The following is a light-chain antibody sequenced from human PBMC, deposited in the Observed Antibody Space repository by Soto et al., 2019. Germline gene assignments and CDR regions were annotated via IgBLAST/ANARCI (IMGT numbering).Light chain of an antibody. CDR1: SSNIGSNY. CDR2: RNN. V-gene: IGLV1-47*01. Sequence: QSVLTQPHSASGTPGQRVTISCSGSSSNIGSNYVYWYQQLPGTAPKLLIYRNNQRPSGGPDRFSGSESGTSASLAISGLRSEDEADYYCAAWDDSLSGRVFGTGTKVTVL. J-gene: IGLJ1*01. CDR3: AAWDDSLSGRV.